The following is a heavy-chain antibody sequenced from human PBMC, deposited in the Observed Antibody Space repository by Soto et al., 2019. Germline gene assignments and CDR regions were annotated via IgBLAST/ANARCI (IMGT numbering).Heavy chain of an antibody. CDR2: IYQSGST. D-gene: IGHD2-21*02. V-gene: IGHV4-30-2*01. CDR3: ARDMSGCSSSDCYLSGWFYP. Sequence: QLQLRESGSGLVKPSQTLSLTCTVSGAPITSGAYSWSWIRQPPGKGLEWIGFIYQSGSTHYNPSLKSRVTISVDRSNNHFSLQLTSLTAADTAVYYCARDMSGCSSSDCYLSGWFYPWGPGTLVTVSS. J-gene: IGHJ5*02. CDR1: GAPITSGAYS.